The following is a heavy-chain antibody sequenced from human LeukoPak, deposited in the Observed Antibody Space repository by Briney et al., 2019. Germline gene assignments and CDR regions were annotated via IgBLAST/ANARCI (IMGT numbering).Heavy chain of an antibody. CDR1: GFTFSSYA. J-gene: IGHJ4*02. Sequence: GGSLRLSCSASGFTFSSYAMHWVRQAPGKGLEYVSAISSNGGSTYYADSVKGRFTISRDNSKNTLYLQMNSLRAEDTAVYYCARDYYDSSGYWPLDYWGQGTLVTVSS. CDR2: ISSNGGST. V-gene: IGHV3-64*04. CDR3: ARDYYDSSGYWPLDY. D-gene: IGHD3-22*01.